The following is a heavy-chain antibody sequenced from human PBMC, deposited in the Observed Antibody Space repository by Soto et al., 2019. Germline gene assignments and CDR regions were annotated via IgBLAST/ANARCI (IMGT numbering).Heavy chain of an antibody. CDR2: IYSGGST. Sequence: EVQLVESGGGLVQPGGSLRLSCAASGFTVSSNYMSWVRQAPGKGLEWVSVIYSGGSTYYADSVKGRLTISRDNSKNTLYLQMNSLRAEDTAVYYCARTAVAGTKVNWFDPWGQGTLVTVSS. CDR3: ARTAVAGTKVNWFDP. D-gene: IGHD6-19*01. CDR1: GFTVSSNY. V-gene: IGHV3-66*01. J-gene: IGHJ5*02.